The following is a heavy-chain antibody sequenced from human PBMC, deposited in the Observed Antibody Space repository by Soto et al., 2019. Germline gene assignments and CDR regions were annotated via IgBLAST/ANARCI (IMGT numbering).Heavy chain of an antibody. J-gene: IGHJ4*02. Sequence: SVKVSCKASGGTFSSYAISWVRQAPGQGLEWMGGIIPIFGTANYAQKFQGRVTITADESTSTAYMELSSLRYEDTAVYYCAREEDTAMVSGYYFDYWGQGTLVTVSS. D-gene: IGHD5-18*01. CDR3: AREEDTAMVSGYYFDY. CDR2: IIPIFGTA. CDR1: GGTFSSYA. V-gene: IGHV1-69*13.